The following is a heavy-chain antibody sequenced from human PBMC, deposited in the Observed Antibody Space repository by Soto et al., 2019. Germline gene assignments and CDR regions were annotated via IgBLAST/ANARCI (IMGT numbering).Heavy chain of an antibody. Sequence: GGSLRLSCAASGFTFSSYGMHWVRQAPGKGLEWVAVIWYDGSNKYYADSVKGRFTISRDNSKNTLYLQMNSLRAEDTAVYYCARGNSRPLSIAVAGPGFDYWGQGTLVTVSS. V-gene: IGHV3-33*01. CDR3: ARGNSRPLSIAVAGPGFDY. CDR1: GFTFSSYG. CDR2: IWYDGSNK. D-gene: IGHD6-19*01. J-gene: IGHJ4*02.